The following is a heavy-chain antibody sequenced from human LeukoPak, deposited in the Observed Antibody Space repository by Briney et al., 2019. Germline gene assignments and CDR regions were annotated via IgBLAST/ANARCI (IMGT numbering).Heavy chain of an antibody. J-gene: IGHJ4*02. CDR3: ARDYGSGSYYQDFDY. CDR1: GYSITSGYY. Sequence: SETLSLTCTVSGYSITSGYYWGWIRQPPGKGLEWIGSIYHSGSTFYNPSLKSRVTISVDPSKNQFSLKLNSVIVADTAVYYCARDYGSGSYYQDFDYWGQGTLVTVSS. CDR2: IYHSGST. V-gene: IGHV4-38-2*02. D-gene: IGHD3-10*01.